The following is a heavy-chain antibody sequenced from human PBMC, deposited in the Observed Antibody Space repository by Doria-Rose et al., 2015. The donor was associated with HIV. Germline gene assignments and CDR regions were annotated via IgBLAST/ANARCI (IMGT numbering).Heavy chain of an antibody. J-gene: IGHJ4*02. Sequence: VSLRLSCAASGFPFRRYSMNWVRQAPGKGLEWVSSISSSSEYIYYVDSVQGRFTISRDNAKNSVYLQMNSLRTEDTAVYYCARDHYDSGGYYRDWGQGTLVTVSS. CDR2: ISSSSEYI. D-gene: IGHD3-22*01. CDR1: GFPFRRYS. V-gene: IGHV3-21*03. CDR3: ARDHYDSGGYYRD.